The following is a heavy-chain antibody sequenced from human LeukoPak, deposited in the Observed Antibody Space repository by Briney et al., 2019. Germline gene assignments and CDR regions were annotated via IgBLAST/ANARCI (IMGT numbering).Heavy chain of an antibody. Sequence: GGSLRLSCVASGFAFTKFSMSWVRQAPGKGLEWVAVISSDGSNKYYADSVKGRFTFSRDNSKNTLYLQMTSLRAEDTAVYYCARVNFAAAAMDVWGKGTTVTVSS. CDR3: ARVNFAAAAMDV. J-gene: IGHJ6*04. D-gene: IGHD6-13*01. V-gene: IGHV3-30*04. CDR1: GFAFTKFS. CDR2: ISSDGSNK.